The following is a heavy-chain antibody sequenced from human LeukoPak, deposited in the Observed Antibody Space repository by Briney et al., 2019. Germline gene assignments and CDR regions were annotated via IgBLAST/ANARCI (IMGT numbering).Heavy chain of an antibody. J-gene: IGHJ4*02. CDR1: GGTFSSYA. CDR2: IIPILGIA. V-gene: IGHV1-69*04. Sequence: GASVKVSCKASGGTFSSYAISWVRQAPGQGLEWMGRIIPILGIANYAQKFQGRVTITADKSTRTAYMELSSLRCEDTAVYYCARAGLAMVNYYFDYWGQGTLVTVSS. CDR3: ARAGLAMVNYYFDY. D-gene: IGHD5-18*01.